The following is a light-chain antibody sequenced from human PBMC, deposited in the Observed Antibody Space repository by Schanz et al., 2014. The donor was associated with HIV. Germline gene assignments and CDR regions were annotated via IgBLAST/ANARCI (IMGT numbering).Light chain of an antibody. J-gene: IGKJ2*01. CDR1: QSVKSN. CDR2: GAS. Sequence: EIVLTQSPGTLSLSPGERGTLSCRASQSVKSNFIGWYQQKPGQAPRLLIYGASTRATGIPARFSGSGSGTEFTLTISSLQSEDFATYYCQQLNSFPYTFGQGTMLEI. V-gene: IGKV3-15*01. CDR3: QQLNSFPYT.